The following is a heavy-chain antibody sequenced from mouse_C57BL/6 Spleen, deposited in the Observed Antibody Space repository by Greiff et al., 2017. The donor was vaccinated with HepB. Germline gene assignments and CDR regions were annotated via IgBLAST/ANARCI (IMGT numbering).Heavy chain of an antibody. Sequence: EVQLQQSGPVLVKPGASVKMSCKASGYTFTDYYMNWVKQSHGKSLEWIGVINPYNGGTSYNQKFKGKATLTVDKSSSTAYMELNSLTSEDSAVYYGARRGDEYDALFDYWGQGTTLTVSS. CDR1: GYTFTDYY. J-gene: IGHJ2*01. V-gene: IGHV1-19*01. CDR2: INPYNGGT. D-gene: IGHD2-4*01. CDR3: ARRGDEYDALFDY.